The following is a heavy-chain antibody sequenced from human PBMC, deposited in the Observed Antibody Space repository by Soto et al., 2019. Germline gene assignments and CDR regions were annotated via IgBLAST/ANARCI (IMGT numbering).Heavy chain of an antibody. CDR1: GFTFSSYS. CDR3: ARDGGYSYGPFDY. J-gene: IGHJ4*02. V-gene: IGHV3-48*01. Sequence: EVQLVESGGGLVQPGGSLRLSCAASGFTFSSYSMNWVRQAPGKGLEWVSYISSSSSTIYYADSVKGRFTISRDNAKNSLYLQMNSLRAEVTAVYYCARDGGYSYGPFDYWGQGTLVTVSS. D-gene: IGHD5-18*01. CDR2: ISSSSSTI.